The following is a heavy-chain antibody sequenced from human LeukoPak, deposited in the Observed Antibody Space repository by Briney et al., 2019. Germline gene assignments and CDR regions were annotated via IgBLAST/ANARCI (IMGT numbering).Heavy chain of an antibody. CDR1: GFTFTNYA. J-gene: IGHJ4*02. V-gene: IGHV3-NL1*01. D-gene: IGHD3-16*01. CDR3: AKGGEMRTFFFDS. Sequence: GGSLRLSCAASGFTFTNYAMHWVRQAPGKGLEWVSIIYYDGDTSYADSVKGRFSISRDISKNTLYLQMSSLGADDTAMYYCAKGGEMRTFFFDSWGQGSLVTVSS. CDR2: IYYDGDT.